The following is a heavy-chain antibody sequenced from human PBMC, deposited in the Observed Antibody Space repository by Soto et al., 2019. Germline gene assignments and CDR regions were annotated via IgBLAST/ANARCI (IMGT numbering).Heavy chain of an antibody. CDR1: GDSFTGFW. Sequence: GESLKISCKVSGDSFTGFWIGWVRQMPGKGLEWLGSIYPRDSDTRYSPSFQGQVTISADKSLSTAYLQWNSLQASDTAIYYCARQHPLDSRVWFTWGQGTLVTAPQ. CDR3: ARQHPLDSRVWFT. CDR2: IYPRDSDT. D-gene: IGHD6-19*01. J-gene: IGHJ4*02. V-gene: IGHV5-51*01.